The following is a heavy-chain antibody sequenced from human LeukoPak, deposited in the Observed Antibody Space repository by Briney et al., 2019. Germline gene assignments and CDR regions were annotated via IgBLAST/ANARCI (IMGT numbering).Heavy chain of an antibody. CDR2: INHSGST. J-gene: IGHJ4*02. CDR3: ARVEDGAVAFDYYFDY. CDR1: GGSFSGYY. V-gene: IGHV4-34*01. D-gene: IGHD6-19*01. Sequence: SETLSLTCAVYGGSFSGYYWSWIRQLPGKGLEWIGEINHSGSTNYNPSLKSRVTISVDTSKNQFSLKLSSVTAADTAVYYCARVEDGAVAFDYYFDYWGQGTLVTVSS.